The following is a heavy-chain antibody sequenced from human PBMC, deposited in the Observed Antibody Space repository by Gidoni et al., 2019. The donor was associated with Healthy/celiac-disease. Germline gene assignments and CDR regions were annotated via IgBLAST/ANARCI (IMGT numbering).Heavy chain of an antibody. D-gene: IGHD6-13*01. Sequence: QVQLQQWGAGLLKPSETLSLTCAVYGGSFSGYYWTWIRQPPGKGLEWIGEINHSGSTNYNPSLKSRVTISVDTSKNQFSLKLSSVTAADTAVYYCARARYSSSWYDVRGAFDIWGQGTMVTVSS. CDR3: ARARYSSSWYDVRGAFDI. CDR1: GGSFSGYY. V-gene: IGHV4-34*01. CDR2: INHSGST. J-gene: IGHJ3*02.